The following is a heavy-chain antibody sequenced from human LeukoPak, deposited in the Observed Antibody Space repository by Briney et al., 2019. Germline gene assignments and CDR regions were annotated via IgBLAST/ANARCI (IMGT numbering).Heavy chain of an antibody. V-gene: IGHV4-34*01. CDR3: ARGLGYCSSTSCQRKYYFDY. CDR2: INHSGST. D-gene: IGHD2-2*01. Sequence: PSETLSLTCAVYGGSFSGYYWSWIRQPPGKGLEWIGEINHSGSTNYNPSLKSRVTISVDTSKNQFSLKLSSVTAADTAVYYCARGLGYCSSTSCQRKYYFDYWGQGTLVTVSS. J-gene: IGHJ4*02. CDR1: GGSFSGYY.